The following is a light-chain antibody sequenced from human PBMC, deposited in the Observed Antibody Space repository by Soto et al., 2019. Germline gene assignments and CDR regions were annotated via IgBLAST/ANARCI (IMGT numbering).Light chain of an antibody. CDR3: HHYGRSAIFT. Sequence: EIVLTRPQGTLFLFPGKKPTLSCRASRGVRGNFLAWYQQRPGQAPRLLMDGASSRAAGIPDRFSGSGSGTDFTLTISRLEPEDFAVYYCHHYGRSAIFTFGPGTTVDIK. V-gene: IGKV3-20*01. CDR2: GAS. J-gene: IGKJ3*01. CDR1: RGVRGNF.